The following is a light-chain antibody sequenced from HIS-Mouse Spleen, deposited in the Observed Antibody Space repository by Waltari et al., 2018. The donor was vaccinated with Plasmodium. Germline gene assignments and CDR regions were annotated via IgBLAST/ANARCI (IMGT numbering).Light chain of an antibody. J-gene: IGLJ3*02. CDR1: QLGGQY. CDR3: YSTDSSGNHRV. CDR2: QDS. Sequence: SYELTQPPSVSVSPGQTASITCSGDQLGGQYACWYQQKPGQSPVLVIYQDSKRPSGIPERFSGSSSGTMATLTISGAQVEDEADYYCYSTDSSGNHRVFGGGTKLTVL. V-gene: IGLV3-10*01.